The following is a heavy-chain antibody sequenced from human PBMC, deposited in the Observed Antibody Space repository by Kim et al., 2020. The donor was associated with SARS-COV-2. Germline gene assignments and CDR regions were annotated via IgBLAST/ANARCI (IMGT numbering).Heavy chain of an antibody. V-gene: IGHV3-23*01. CDR3: AKFFGFLEWLEDYYGMDV. Sequence: KGRFTISRDNSKNTLYLQMNSLRAEDTAVYYCAKFFGFLEWLEDYYGMDVWGQGTTFTVSS. J-gene: IGHJ6*02. D-gene: IGHD3-3*01.